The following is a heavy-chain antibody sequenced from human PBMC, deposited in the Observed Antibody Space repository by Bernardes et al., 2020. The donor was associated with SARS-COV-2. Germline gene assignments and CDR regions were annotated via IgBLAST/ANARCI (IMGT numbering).Heavy chain of an antibody. CDR1: GFTFSSHA. CDR3: AKGGGSWDLDY. CDR2: ISGSGGST. Sequence: GGSLRLSCAASGFTFSSHAMSWVRQAPGKGLEWVAAISGSGGSTYYADSVKGRFTISRDNSKNTLYMQMNSLRAEDTAVYYCAKGGGSWDLDYWGQGTLFTVSS. J-gene: IGHJ4*02. V-gene: IGHV3-23*01. D-gene: IGHD3-10*01.